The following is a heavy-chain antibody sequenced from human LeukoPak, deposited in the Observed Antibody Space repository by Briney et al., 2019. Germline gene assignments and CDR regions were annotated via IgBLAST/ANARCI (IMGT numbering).Heavy chain of an antibody. CDR3: AKDEVAANPYYYHYGMDV. Sequence: GGSLRLSCAASGFTFDDYAMHWVRQAPGKGLKWVSGISWNSGSIGYADSVKGRFTISRDNAKNSLYLQMNSLRAEDTALYYCAKDEVAANPYYYHYGMDVWGQGTTVTVSS. V-gene: IGHV3-9*01. D-gene: IGHD2-15*01. CDR1: GFTFDDYA. CDR2: ISWNSGSI. J-gene: IGHJ6*02.